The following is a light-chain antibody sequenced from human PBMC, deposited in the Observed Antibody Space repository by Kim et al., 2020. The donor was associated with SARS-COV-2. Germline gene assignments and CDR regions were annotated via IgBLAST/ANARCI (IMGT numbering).Light chain of an antibody. CDR1: QSVSPY. CDR3: QQRRSWRT. CDR2: DTS. V-gene: IGKV3-11*01. Sequence: EIVLTQSPATLSLSPGERATLSCRAGQSVSPYVAWYQQKPGQAPRLLIYDTSNRASGIPARFSGSGSGTDFTLTISSLDPEDFAVYYCQQRRSWRTFGGGTKVDIK. J-gene: IGKJ4*01.